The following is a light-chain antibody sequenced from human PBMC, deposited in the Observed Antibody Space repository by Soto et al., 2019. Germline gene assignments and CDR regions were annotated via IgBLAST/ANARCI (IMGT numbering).Light chain of an antibody. Sequence: DIVMTQSPDSLAVSLGERATINCKSSQTILYSSNNMNYLTWYQQKPGQPPKPLIYWASTRESGVPDRFSGSGSGTDFTLTISSLQAEDVAVYYCQQYYSTPVTFGGGTKVEIK. CDR1: QTILYSSNNMNY. J-gene: IGKJ4*01. CDR2: WAS. CDR3: QQYYSTPVT. V-gene: IGKV4-1*01.